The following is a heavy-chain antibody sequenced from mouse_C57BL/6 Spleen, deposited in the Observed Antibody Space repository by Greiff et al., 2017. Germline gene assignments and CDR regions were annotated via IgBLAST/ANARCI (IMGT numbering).Heavy chain of an antibody. V-gene: IGHV1-78*01. CDR2: IYPRDGST. Sequence: VKLMESDAELVKPGASVKISCKVSGYTFTDHTIHWMKQRPEQGLEWIGYIYPRDGSTKYNEKFKGKATLTADKSSSTAYMQLNSLTSEDSAVYFCARSYDGYYYAMDYWGQGTSVTVSS. D-gene: IGHD2-3*01. J-gene: IGHJ4*01. CDR1: GYTFTDHT. CDR3: ARSYDGYYYAMDY.